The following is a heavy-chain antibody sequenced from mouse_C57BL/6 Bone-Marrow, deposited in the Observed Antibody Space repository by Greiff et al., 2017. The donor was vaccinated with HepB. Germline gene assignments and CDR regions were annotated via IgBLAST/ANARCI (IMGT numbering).Heavy chain of an antibody. J-gene: IGHJ4*01. V-gene: IGHV10-3*01. D-gene: IGHD3-2*02. CDR3: VRPLGSGPYYYAMDY. CDR1: GFTFNTYA. Sequence: EVQGVESGGGLVQPKGSLKLSCAASGFTFNTYAMHWVRQAPGKGLEWVARIRSKSSNYATYYADSVKDRFTISRDDSQSMLYLQMNNLKTEDTAMYYCVRPLGSGPYYYAMDYWGQGTSVTVSS. CDR2: IRSKSSNYAT.